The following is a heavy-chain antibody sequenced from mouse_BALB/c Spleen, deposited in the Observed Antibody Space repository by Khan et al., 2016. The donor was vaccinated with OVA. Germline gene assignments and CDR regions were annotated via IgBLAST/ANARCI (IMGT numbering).Heavy chain of an antibody. Sequence: QVQLKESGAEQAKPGASVKMSCKTSGYTFSSYWMHWVKQRLGQGLEWIGYINPSSGYTEYNEYFKDKATLSADKSSSTVYMQLNDLTTEDSASYYYARGRIDYWGQGTTLTVSS. V-gene: IGHV1-7*01. CDR1: GYTFSSYW. D-gene: IGHD1-1*01. CDR2: INPSSGYT. CDR3: ARGRIDY. J-gene: IGHJ2*01.